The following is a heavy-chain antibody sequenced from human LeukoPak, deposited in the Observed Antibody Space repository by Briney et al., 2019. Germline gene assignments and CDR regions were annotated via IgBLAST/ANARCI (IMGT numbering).Heavy chain of an antibody. CDR2: ISAYNGNT. CDR1: GYTFTSYG. Sequence: ASVKVSCKASGYTFTSYGISWVRQAPGQGLEWMGWISAYNGNTNYAQKLQGRVTMTTDTSTSTAYMELRSLRSDDTAVYYCARGELEQVQGYSWGAAFDIWGQGTMVTVSS. J-gene: IGHJ3*02. D-gene: IGHD1/OR15-1a*01. V-gene: IGHV1-18*01. CDR3: ARGELEQVQGYSWGAAFDI.